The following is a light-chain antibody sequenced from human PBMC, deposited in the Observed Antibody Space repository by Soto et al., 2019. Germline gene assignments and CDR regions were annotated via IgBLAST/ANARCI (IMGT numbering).Light chain of an antibody. CDR2: GAS. CDR3: QQYNEWPQIT. V-gene: IGKV3D-15*01. J-gene: IGKJ5*01. CDR1: QSISSN. Sequence: EIVMTQSPATLSVSPVERATLSCMASQSISSNLAWYQQKPGQAPRLLISGASTRATGIPARFSGSGSGSEFTLTISSLQSEDFAVYYCQQYNEWPQITFGQGTRLEIK.